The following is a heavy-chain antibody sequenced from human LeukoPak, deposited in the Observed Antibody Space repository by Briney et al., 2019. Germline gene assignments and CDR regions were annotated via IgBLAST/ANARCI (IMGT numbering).Heavy chain of an antibody. CDR2: IYHSGRA. J-gene: IGHJ5*02. Sequence: PSETLSLTCAVSGYSISSGYYWGWLRQPPGKGLWWIGSIYHSGRAYYNPSLKSRVTISVDTSKNQFSLKLSSVTAADTAVYYCAANRGYYYGSGSYNWFDPWGQGTLVTVSS. CDR1: GYSISSGYY. CDR3: AANRGYYYGSGSYNWFDP. D-gene: IGHD3-10*01. V-gene: IGHV4-38-2*01.